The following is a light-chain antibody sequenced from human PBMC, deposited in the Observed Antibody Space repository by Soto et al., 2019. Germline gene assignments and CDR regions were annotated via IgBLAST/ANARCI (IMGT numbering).Light chain of an antibody. CDR3: QQYNNWPPIT. CDR1: QSVSSN. CDR2: GAS. J-gene: IGKJ5*01. Sequence: GMTQSPATVSVSPGERPTLSCRPSQSVSSNLAWYQQKPGQAPRLLIYGASTRATGIPARLSGSGSGTEFTLTISSLQSEDFAVYYCQQYNNWPPITFGQGTRLEIK. V-gene: IGKV3-15*01.